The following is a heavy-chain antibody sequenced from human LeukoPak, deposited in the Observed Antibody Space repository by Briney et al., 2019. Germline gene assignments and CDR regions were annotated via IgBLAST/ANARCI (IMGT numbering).Heavy chain of an antibody. CDR3: ARISGYDSFDY. Sequence: SVKVSCKASGGTFSSYAISWVRQAPGQGLEWMGRIIPILGIANYAQKFQGRVTITADKSTSTAYMELSSLRSEDTAVYYCARISGYDSFDYWGRGTLVTVSS. J-gene: IGHJ4*02. CDR1: GGTFSSYA. V-gene: IGHV1-69*04. CDR2: IIPILGIA. D-gene: IGHD5-12*01.